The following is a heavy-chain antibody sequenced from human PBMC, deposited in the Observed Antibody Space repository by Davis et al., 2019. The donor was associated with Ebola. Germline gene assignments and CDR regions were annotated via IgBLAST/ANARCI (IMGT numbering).Heavy chain of an antibody. CDR3: ARDPGSIAGYYYYGMDV. V-gene: IGHV4-61*08. D-gene: IGHD6-6*01. CDR1: GGSISSGGYY. J-gene: IGHJ6*02. Sequence: PSETLSLTCTVSGGSISSGGYYWSWIRQPPGKGLEWIGYIYYSGSTNYNPSLKSRVTISVDTSKNQFSLKLSSVTAADTAVYYCARDPGSIAGYYYYGMDVWGQGTTVTVSS. CDR2: IYYSGST.